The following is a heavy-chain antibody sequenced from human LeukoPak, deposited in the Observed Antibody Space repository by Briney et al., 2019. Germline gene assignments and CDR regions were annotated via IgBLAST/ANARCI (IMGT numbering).Heavy chain of an antibody. CDR1: GYTFTSYG. CDR2: ISAYNGNT. CDR3: ASGGRGFYYDISGYFDY. V-gene: IGHV1-18*01. Sequence: ASVKVSCKASGYTFTSYGINWVRQAPGQGLEWMGWISAYNGNTIYAQKLQGRVTMTTDTSTSTAYMDLRSLRSDDTAVYYCASGGRGFYYDISGYFDYWGQGILVTVSS. J-gene: IGHJ4*02. D-gene: IGHD3-22*01.